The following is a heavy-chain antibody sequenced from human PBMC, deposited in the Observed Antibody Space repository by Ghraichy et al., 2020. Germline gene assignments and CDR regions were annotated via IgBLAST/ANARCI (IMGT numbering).Heavy chain of an antibody. D-gene: IGHD3-3*01. CDR3: ARGGDDLWSGDSGDCCDY. Sequence: ASVKVSCKTSAYTFTNYYIHWVRQAPGQGLEWMGRINPNSGGTNYVQEFQGRVTMTRDTSINTAYMELSRLRSDDTAVYFCARGGDDLWSGDSGDCCDYWGQGTLVTVSS. CDR1: AYTFTNYY. J-gene: IGHJ4*02. V-gene: IGHV1-2*02. CDR2: INPNSGGT.